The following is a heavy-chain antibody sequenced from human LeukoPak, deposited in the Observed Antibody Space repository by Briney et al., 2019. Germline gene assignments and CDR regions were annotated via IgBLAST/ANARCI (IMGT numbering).Heavy chain of an antibody. D-gene: IGHD2-21*02. J-gene: IGHJ4*02. Sequence: SETLSLTCTVSGGSVSSSSYYWGWIRQPPGKGLEWIGNIFYSGSTYYSPSLKSRLTLSVDTSKNQFSLKLSSVTAADTAVYYCAREMAYCGGDCYSMFDYWGQGTLVTVSS. V-gene: IGHV4-39*07. CDR1: GGSVSSSSYY. CDR2: IFYSGST. CDR3: AREMAYCGGDCYSMFDY.